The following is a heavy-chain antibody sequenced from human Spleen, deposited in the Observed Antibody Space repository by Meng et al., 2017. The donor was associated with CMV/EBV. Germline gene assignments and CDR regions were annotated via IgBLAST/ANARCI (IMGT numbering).Heavy chain of an antibody. V-gene: IGHV3-11*01. CDR1: GFTFSDYY. CDR2: ISSSGTTI. CDR3: ARLHDILTTYDAFDI. Sequence: GGSLRLSCAASGFTFSDYYMNWIRQAPGKGLEWVSYISSSGTTIYYADSVKGRFTISRDNAKNSLWLQMNSLRAEDTAVYYCARLHDILTTYDAFDIWGQGTMVTVSS. D-gene: IGHD3-9*01. J-gene: IGHJ3*02.